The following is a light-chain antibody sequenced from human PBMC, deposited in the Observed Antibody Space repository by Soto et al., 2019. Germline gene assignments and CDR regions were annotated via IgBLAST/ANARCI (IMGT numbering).Light chain of an antibody. Sequence: QSALTQPASVSGYSGQSITIACTGTNRDVGSYNLVSWYQQRPGDAPKLIISEVRNRPSGISYRFTGSKYGNTASLTLAGLQAEDEADYYCRSHTTTSTLVFGGGTKRTVL. CDR2: EVR. CDR1: NRDVGSYNL. CDR3: RSHTTTSTLV. V-gene: IGLV2-14*01. J-gene: IGLJ3*02.